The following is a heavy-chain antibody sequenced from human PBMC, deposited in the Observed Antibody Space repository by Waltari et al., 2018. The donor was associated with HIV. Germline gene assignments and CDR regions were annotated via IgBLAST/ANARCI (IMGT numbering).Heavy chain of an antibody. V-gene: IGHV3-33*01. J-gene: IGHJ4*02. CDR2: IWYDGSNK. CDR3: ARMVSSSGWYVFDY. D-gene: IGHD6-19*01. Sequence: QVYLLESGGGVVQPGRSLRLSCAASGFNFRHYGMHWVRQAPGKGLEWVAVIWYDGSNKYYADSVKGRFTISRDNSKNTLYLQMNSLRAEDTAVYYCARMVSSSGWYVFDYWGQGTLVTVSS. CDR1: GFNFRHYG.